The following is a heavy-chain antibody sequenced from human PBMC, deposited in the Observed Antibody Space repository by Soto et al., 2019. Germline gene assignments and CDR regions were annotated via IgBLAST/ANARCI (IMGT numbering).Heavy chain of an antibody. CDR3: ARGYVVVYAIFGNWFDP. V-gene: IGHV1-3*01. J-gene: IGHJ5*02. CDR1: GYTFTSYA. CDR2: INAGNGNT. D-gene: IGHD2-8*02. Sequence: QVQLVQSGAEVKKPGASVKVSCKASGYTFTSYAMHWVRQAPGQRLEWMGWINAGNGNTKYSQKFQGRVTITRDTSASTAYMELSSLRSEDTAVYYCARGYVVVYAIFGNWFDPWGQGTLVTVSS.